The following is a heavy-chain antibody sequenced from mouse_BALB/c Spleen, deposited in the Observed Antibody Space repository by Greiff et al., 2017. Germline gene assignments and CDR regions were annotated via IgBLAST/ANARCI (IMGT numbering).Heavy chain of an antibody. J-gene: IGHJ4*01. CDR1: GYSITSGYY. V-gene: IGHV3-6*02. D-gene: IGHD2-2*01. Sequence: VQLKESGPGLVKPSQSLSLTCSVTGYSITSGYYWNWIRQCPGNKLEWMGYISYDGSNNYNPSLKNRISITRDTSKNQFFLKLNSVTTEDTATYYCASYYGYGDYYAMDYWGQGTSVTVSS. CDR3: ASYYGYGDYYAMDY. CDR2: ISYDGSN.